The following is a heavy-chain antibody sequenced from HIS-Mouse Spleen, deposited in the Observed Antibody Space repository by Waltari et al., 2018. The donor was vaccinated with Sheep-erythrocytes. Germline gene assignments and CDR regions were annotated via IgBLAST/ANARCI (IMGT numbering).Heavy chain of an antibody. D-gene: IGHD1-26*01. J-gene: IGHJ3*02. CDR3: ARESGAGSYYNVRDAFDI. CDR1: GGSFRSSSLY. Sequence: QRRLPLSAPGLVHLSQTLSLTCPVLGGSFRSSSLYCCRCRQPPGKRLEWIGSIYYSGSTYYNPSLNSRVTISVDTSKNQFSLKLSSVTAADTAVYYCARESGAGSYYNVRDAFDIWGQGTMVTVSS. V-gene: IGHV4-39*07. CDR2: IYYSGST.